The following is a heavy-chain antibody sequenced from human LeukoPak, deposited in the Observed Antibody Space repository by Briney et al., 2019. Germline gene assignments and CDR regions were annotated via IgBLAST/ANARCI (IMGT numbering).Heavy chain of an antibody. V-gene: IGHV1-2*02. D-gene: IGHD3-9*01. CDR1: GYTFTGYY. CDR3: ARGPHLTGYYEEDYFDY. CDR2: INPNSGGT. Sequence: ASVKVSCKASGYTFTGYYMHWVRQAPGQGLEWMGWINPNSGGTNYAQKFQGRVTMTRDTSISTAYMELSRLRSDDTAVYYCARGPHLTGYYEEDYFDYWGQGTLVTVSS. J-gene: IGHJ4*02.